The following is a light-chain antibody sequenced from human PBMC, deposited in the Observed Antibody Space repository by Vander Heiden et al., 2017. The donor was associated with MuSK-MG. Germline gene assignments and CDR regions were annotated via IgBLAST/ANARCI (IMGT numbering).Light chain of an antibody. V-gene: IGKV3-11*01. CDR2: DAS. J-gene: IGKJ5*01. CDR3: QQRRDWPIT. CDR1: QYVSSA. Sequence: ASLSCRASQYVSSALVWYQQRPGQTPRLVIYDASNRATGIPARFSGTGSGTDFTLTISSLEPEDFAVYFCQQRRDWPITFGQGTRLEIK.